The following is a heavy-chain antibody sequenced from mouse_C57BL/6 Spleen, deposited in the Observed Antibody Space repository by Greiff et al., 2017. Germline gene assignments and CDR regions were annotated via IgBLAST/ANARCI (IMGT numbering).Heavy chain of an antibody. J-gene: IGHJ4*01. CDR1: GYSFTGYF. CDR2: INPYNGDT. CDR3: ARRGYYGSTYAMDY. V-gene: IGHV1-20*01. Sequence: VHLVESGPELVQPGDSVKISCKASGYSFTGYFMNWVMQTHGKSLEWIGRINPYNGDTFNNQKFKGKGTLTVDNYSSTAHKEVRSLTAEDSAVYYCARRGYYGSTYAMDYWGQGTSVTVSS. D-gene: IGHD1-1*01.